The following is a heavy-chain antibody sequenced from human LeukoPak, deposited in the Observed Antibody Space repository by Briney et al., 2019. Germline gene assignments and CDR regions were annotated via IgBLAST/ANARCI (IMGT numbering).Heavy chain of an antibody. CDR3: AKDRDPHRAYYYYGMDV. V-gene: IGHV3-30*18. CDR1: GFTFSSYG. CDR2: ISYDGSNK. Sequence: PGGSLRLSCAASGFTFSSYGMHWVRQAPGKGLEWVAVISYDGSNKYYADSVKGRFTISRDNSKNTLYLQMNSLRAEDTAVYYCAKDRDPHRAYYYYGMDVWGQGTTVTVSS. J-gene: IGHJ6*02.